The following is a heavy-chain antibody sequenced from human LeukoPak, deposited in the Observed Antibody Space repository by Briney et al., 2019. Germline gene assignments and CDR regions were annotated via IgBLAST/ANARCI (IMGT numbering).Heavy chain of an antibody. V-gene: IGHV6-1*01. J-gene: IGHJ4*02. CDR1: GDSFSSNSAA. CDR3: ARGFFATGFEY. CDR2: TYYKSKWYN. D-gene: IGHD1-1*01. Sequence: SQTLSLTCAISGDSFSSNSAAWNWTRQSPSRGLEWLGRTYYKSKWYNEYAVSVKSRVIINSDTSKNQFSLQLNSVTPDDTAVYYCARGFFATGFEYWGQGTLVTVSS.